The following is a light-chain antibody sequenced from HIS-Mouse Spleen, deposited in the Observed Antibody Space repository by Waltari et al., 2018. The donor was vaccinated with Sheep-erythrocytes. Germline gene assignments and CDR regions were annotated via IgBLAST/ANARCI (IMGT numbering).Light chain of an antibody. Sequence: SYELTQPPSVSVSPGQTASITCSGDKLGDKYACWYQQNPGQSPVLVIYQDSKRPSGILERFSGSNSGNTATLTISGTQAMDEADYCCQAWDSSTGVVFGGGTKLTVL. CDR3: QAWDSSTGVV. CDR1: KLGDKY. J-gene: IGLJ2*01. CDR2: QDS. V-gene: IGLV3-1*01.